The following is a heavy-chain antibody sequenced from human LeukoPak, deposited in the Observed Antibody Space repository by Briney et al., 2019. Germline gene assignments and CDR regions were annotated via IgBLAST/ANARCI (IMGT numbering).Heavy chain of an antibody. D-gene: IGHD6-6*01. CDR1: VYTFTGYY. Sequence: ASVTVSCKASVYTFTGYYMHWVRQAPGHPLEWIGWINPNRVGTDYAQKFHGRVRMTTDTPSSTAYLALSRLRSVDMGVYYCASGRVARDASDTWGQGTMVTVSS. V-gene: IGHV1-2*02. CDR2: INPNRVGT. CDR3: ASGRVARDASDT. J-gene: IGHJ3*02.